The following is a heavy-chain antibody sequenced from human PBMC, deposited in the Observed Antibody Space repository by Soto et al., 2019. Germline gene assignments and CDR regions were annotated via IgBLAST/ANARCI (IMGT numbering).Heavy chain of an antibody. CDR1: GFTFSSYA. V-gene: IGHV3-23*01. CDR2: ISGSGGST. D-gene: IGHD6-13*01. CDR3: AKDLKSSSWFDY. Sequence: EVQLLESGGGLVQPGGSLRLSCAASGFTFSSYAMSWVRQAPGKGLEWVSAISGSGGSTYYADSVKGRFTISRDNSKNTLYLQMNSLGAKDTAVYYCAKDLKSSSWFDYWGQGTLVTVSS. J-gene: IGHJ4*02.